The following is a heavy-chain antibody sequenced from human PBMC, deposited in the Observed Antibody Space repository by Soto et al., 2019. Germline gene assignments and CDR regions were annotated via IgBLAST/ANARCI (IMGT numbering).Heavy chain of an antibody. CDR3: AKDSKSVSVSAARVYGMDV. D-gene: IGHD2-2*01. CDR1: GCMFSSFA. V-gene: IGHV3-23*01. Sequence: EVQILESGGGMVQPGGSLRLSCAGSGCMFSSFAMTWVRQAPGKGLEWVSTTRSNGEHTYYADSVKGRFTVSRDNSKNTLFLEMSSLRAEDSAIYYCAKDSKSVSVSAARVYGMDVWGQGTTVTVSS. J-gene: IGHJ6*02. CDR2: TRSNGEHT.